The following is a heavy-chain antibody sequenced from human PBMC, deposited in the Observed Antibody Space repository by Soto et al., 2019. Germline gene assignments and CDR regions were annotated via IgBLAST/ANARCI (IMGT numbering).Heavy chain of an antibody. V-gene: IGHV6-1*01. J-gene: IGHJ6*02. CDR1: GDSVSSNSAA. CDR2: TYYRSKWYN. CDR3: ARDRQRATIFGSYYGMDV. Sequence: SQTLSLTCAISGDSVSSNSAAWNWIRQSPSRGLEWPGRTYYRSKWYNDYAVSVKSRITINPDTSKNQFSLQLNSVTPEDTAVYYCARDRQRATIFGSYYGMDVWGQGTTVTVSS. D-gene: IGHD3-3*01.